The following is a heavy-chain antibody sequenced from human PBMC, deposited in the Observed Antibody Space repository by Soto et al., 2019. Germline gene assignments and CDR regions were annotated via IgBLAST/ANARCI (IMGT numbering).Heavy chain of an antibody. V-gene: IGHV5-10-1*01. Sequence: AGESLKISCKGSGYSFTSYWISWVRQMPGKGLEWMGRIDPSDSYTNYSPSFQGHVTISADKSISTAYLQWSSLKASDTAMYYCAGALWANSENYGMDVWGQGTTVTVSS. CDR1: GYSFTSYW. CDR2: IDPSDSYT. CDR3: AGALWANSENYGMDV. J-gene: IGHJ6*02. D-gene: IGHD1-26*01.